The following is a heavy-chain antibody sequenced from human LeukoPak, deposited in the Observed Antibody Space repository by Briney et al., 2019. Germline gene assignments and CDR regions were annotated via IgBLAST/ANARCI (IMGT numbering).Heavy chain of an antibody. CDR3: ARRYGTSASLDC. V-gene: IGHV4-34*01. Sequence: PSETLSLTCAVYGGSFSGYYWSWIRQPPGKGLEWIGEINHSGSTNYNPSLKSRVTISVDTSKNQFSLKLSSVTAADTAVYYCARRYGTSASLDCWGQGTLVTVSS. D-gene: IGHD1-1*01. J-gene: IGHJ4*02. CDR2: INHSGST. CDR1: GGSFSGYY.